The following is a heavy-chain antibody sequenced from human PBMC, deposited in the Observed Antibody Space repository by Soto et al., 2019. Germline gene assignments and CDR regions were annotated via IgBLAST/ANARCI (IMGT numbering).Heavy chain of an antibody. V-gene: IGHV4-34*01. CDR1: GGSFSCYY. D-gene: IGHD2-15*01. CDR3: AKDERGCSGGSCYHLHSYYYYYGMDV. CDR2: IDHSGYT. J-gene: IGHJ6*02. Sequence: SETLSLTCSVYGGSFSCYYWNWIRQPPGKGLEWIGEIDHSGYTNYNPSLKSRFTISRDNSKNTLYLQMNSLRAEDTAVYYCAKDERGCSGGSCYHLHSYYYYYGMDVWGQGTTVTVSS.